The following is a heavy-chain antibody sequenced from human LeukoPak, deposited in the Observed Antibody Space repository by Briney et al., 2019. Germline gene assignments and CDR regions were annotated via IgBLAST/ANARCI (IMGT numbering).Heavy chain of an antibody. V-gene: IGHV1-3*01. CDR2: INVDNGNT. J-gene: IGHJ3*02. CDR3: ARETSSYGAFDI. CDR1: GYSFTSYA. Sequence: ASVKVSCKASGYSFTSYAVHWVCQAPGHRLEWMGWINVDNGNTKNSEKFQGRVTITRDTSATTAYMEVSSLRGEDTAVYYCARETSSYGAFDIWGQGTMVTVSS. D-gene: IGHD5-18*01.